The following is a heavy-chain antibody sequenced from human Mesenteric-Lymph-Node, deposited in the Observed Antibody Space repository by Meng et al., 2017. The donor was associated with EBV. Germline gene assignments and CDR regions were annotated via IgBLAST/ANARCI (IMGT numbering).Heavy chain of an antibody. D-gene: IGHD3-22*01. V-gene: IGHV1-46*01. CDR2: IDPRGGTT. J-gene: IGHJ5*02. Sequence: QVQLVQSGAEVTKPGASARLSCKTSGFPFSNFYIHWVRQAPGQGLEWLGIIDPRGGTTSYGQNFQGRVTMTRDRSTTTVYMELSSLRSDDTAVYYCARGVSGYSSLFGHWGQGTLVTVSS. CDR3: ARGVSGYSSLFGH. CDR1: GFPFSNFY.